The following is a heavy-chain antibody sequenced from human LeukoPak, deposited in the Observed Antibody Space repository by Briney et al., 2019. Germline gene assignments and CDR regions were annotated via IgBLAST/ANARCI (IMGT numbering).Heavy chain of an antibody. V-gene: IGHV1-18*01. CDR1: GYTFTSYG. CDR3: ARVREAGGYDSSFDY. CDR2: ISAYNGNT. Sequence: WASVKVSCKASGYTFTSYGISWVRQAPGQGLEWMGWISAYNGNTNYAQKLQGRVTMTTDTSTSTAYMELRSLRSDDTAVYYCARVREAGGYDSSFDYWGQGTLVTVSS. J-gene: IGHJ4*02. D-gene: IGHD5-12*01.